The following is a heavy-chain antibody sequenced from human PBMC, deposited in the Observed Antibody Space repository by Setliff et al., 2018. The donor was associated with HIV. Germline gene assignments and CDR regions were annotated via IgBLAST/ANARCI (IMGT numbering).Heavy chain of an antibody. CDR2: VHHSGST. Sequence: PSETLSLTCAVSGYSISTAYYWAWIRQPPGKGLEWIGGVHHSGSTHYNPSLRSRGTISPQTSKNQFSLELTSVTAAETAVYYCARDLGGPRNFDNWGQGILVTVSS. V-gene: IGHV4-38-2*02. J-gene: IGHJ4*02. CDR1: GYSISTAYY. CDR3: ARDLGGPRNFDN. D-gene: IGHD2-15*01.